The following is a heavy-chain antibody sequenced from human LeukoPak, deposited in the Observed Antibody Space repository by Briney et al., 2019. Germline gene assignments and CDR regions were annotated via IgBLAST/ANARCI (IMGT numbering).Heavy chain of an antibody. D-gene: IGHD3-10*01. CDR3: ARDQGSGSYYLGLGY. J-gene: IGHJ4*02. Sequence: GGSLRLSCAASGFTVSSNYMSWVRQAPGKGLEWVSVIYSGGSTYYADSVKGQFTISRDNSKNTLYLQMNSLRAEDTAVYYCARDQGSGSYYLGLGYWGQGTLVTVSS. V-gene: IGHV3-53*01. CDR1: GFTVSSNY. CDR2: IYSGGST.